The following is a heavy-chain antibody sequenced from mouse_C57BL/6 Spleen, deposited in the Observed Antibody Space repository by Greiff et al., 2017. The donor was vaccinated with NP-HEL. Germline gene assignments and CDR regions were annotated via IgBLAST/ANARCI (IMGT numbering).Heavy chain of an antibody. Sequence: VQLQRSGPELVKPGASVKISCKASGYAFSSSWMNWVKQRPGKGLEWIGRIYPGDGDTNYNGKFKGKATLTADKSSSTAYMQLSSLTSEDSAVYFCARMGYGNYPWFAYWGQGTLVTVSA. CDR3: ARMGYGNYPWFAY. D-gene: IGHD2-1*01. J-gene: IGHJ3*01. CDR1: GYAFSSSW. CDR2: IYPGDGDT. V-gene: IGHV1-82*01.